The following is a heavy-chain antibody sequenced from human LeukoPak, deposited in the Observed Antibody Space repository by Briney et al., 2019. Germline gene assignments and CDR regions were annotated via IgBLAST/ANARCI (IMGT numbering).Heavy chain of an antibody. CDR2: ISVYNGNT. CDR3: ARKYTPRYCSSTSCRTKGAFDI. CDR1: GYTFTSYG. V-gene: IGHV1-18*01. J-gene: IGHJ3*02. D-gene: IGHD2-2*01. Sequence: ASVKVSCKASGYTFTSYGISWVRQAPGQGLEWMGWISVYNGNTNYAQKLQGRVTMTTDTSTSTVYMELRSLRSDDTAVYYCARKYTPRYCSSTSCRTKGAFDIWGQGTMVTVSS.